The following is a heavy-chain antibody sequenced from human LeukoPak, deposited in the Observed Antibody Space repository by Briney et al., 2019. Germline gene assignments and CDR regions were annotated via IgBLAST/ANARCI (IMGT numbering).Heavy chain of an antibody. D-gene: IGHD3-10*02. J-gene: IGHJ6*03. CDR1: GYTFTSYD. Sequence: GASVTVSCKASGYTFTSYDINWVRQAPGQGLEWMGWMNPNSGNTGYPQKFQGRVTMTRNTSISTAYMELSSLRSEDTAVYYCALVPSSYYYYYMDVWGKGTTVTVSS. CDR2: MNPNSGNT. V-gene: IGHV1-8*01. CDR3: ALVPSSYYYYYMDV.